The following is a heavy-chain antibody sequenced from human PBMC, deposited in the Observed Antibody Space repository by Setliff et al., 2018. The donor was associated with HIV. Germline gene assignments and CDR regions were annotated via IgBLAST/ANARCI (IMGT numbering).Heavy chain of an antibody. CDR2: MNPNSGNT. D-gene: IGHD6-19*01. Sequence: ASVKVSCKASGYTFTSYDIDWVRQATGQGLEWMGWMNPNSGNTGYAQKFQGRVTMTRNTSISTAYMELSSLRSEDTAVYYCARVQQWLVPDAFDIWGQGTMVTVSS. CDR3: ARVQQWLVPDAFDI. V-gene: IGHV1-8*02. CDR1: GYTFTSYD. J-gene: IGHJ3*02.